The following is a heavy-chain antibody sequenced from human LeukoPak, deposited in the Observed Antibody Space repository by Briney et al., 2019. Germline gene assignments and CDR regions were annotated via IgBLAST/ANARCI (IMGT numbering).Heavy chain of an antibody. V-gene: IGHV3-48*03. Sequence: GGSLRLSCAASGFTFSSYEMNWVRQAPGKGLEWVSYISSSGSIIYYADSVKGRFTISRDNAKNSLYLQMNSLRAEDTAVYYCARDVWLPSGDYWGQGTLVTVSS. CDR3: ARDVWLPSGDY. CDR1: GFTFSSYE. D-gene: IGHD3-22*01. J-gene: IGHJ4*02. CDR2: ISSSGSII.